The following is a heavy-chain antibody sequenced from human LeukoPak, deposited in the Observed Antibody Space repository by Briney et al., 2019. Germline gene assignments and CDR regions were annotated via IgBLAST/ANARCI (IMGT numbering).Heavy chain of an antibody. CDR1: GGSFSGYY. CDR3: ARLLYDWNGADY. V-gene: IGHV4-34*01. J-gene: IGHJ4*02. D-gene: IGHD1-20*01. CDR2: INHSGST. Sequence: PSETLSLTCAVYGGSFSGYYWSWIRQPPGKGLEWIGEINHSGSTNYNPSLKSRVTISVDTSKNQFSLKLSSMTAADTAMYYCARLLYDWNGADYWGQGTLVTVSS.